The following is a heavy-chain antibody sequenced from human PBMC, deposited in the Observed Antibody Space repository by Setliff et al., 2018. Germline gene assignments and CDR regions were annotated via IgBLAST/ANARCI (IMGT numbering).Heavy chain of an antibody. Sequence: GSLRLSCAVSGLRFSDAWVSWVRQAPGKGLEWIGEINHSGSTKYNPSLKSRVTISVDTSKNQFSLKLTAVTAADTAVYFCAREDGPNYYYYYMDIWGKGTTVTVSS. J-gene: IGHJ6*03. D-gene: IGHD2-8*01. V-gene: IGHV4-4*01. CDR2: INHSGST. CDR3: AREDGPNYYYYYMDI. CDR1: GLRFSDAW.